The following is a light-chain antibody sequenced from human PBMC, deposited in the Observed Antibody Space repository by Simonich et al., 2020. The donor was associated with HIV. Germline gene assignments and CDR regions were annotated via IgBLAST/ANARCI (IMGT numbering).Light chain of an antibody. CDR3: QQYNYWPLFLT. J-gene: IGKJ4*01. Sequence: EIVMTQSPATLSVSPGERATLSCRASQSVSSNLAWYQQKPGQSPRLLISGASARATGIPARFSGSGSGTEFTLTISSLQSEDFAVYYCQQYNYWPLFLTFGGGTKVEIK. V-gene: IGKV3-15*01. CDR2: GAS. CDR1: QSVSSN.